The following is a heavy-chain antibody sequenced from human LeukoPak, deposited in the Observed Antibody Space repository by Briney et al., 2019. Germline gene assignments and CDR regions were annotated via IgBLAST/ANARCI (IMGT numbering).Heavy chain of an antibody. CDR3: ARGYDYIWGTFRSPPFFDY. CDR1: GDSISSGPYF. CDR2: IYYSGRT. J-gene: IGHJ4*02. D-gene: IGHD3-16*02. Sequence: TTSETLSLTCTVSGDSISSGPYFWSWIRQPPGKGLEWIGYIYYSGRTYYNPSLNSRVTISRDTSKNQFSLKLTSMTAADTAVYFCARGYDYIWGTFRSPPFFDYWGQGTLVTVSS. V-gene: IGHV4-30-4*07.